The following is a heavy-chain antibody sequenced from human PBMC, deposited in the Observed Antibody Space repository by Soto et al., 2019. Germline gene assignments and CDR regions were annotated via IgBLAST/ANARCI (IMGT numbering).Heavy chain of an antibody. CDR1: RFTFSDYS. CDR3: ATLIKTYYDDSSGYSQDY. Sequence: GGSLRLSCEASRFTFSDYSMNWVRQAPGKGLEWVSSISPRSSYIHYADSVKGRFIISRDDAKSALFLQMNSLRAEDTAVYYCATLIKTYYDDSSGYSQDYWGQGTLVTVSS. V-gene: IGHV3-21*01. J-gene: IGHJ4*01. CDR2: ISPRSSYI. D-gene: IGHD3-22*01.